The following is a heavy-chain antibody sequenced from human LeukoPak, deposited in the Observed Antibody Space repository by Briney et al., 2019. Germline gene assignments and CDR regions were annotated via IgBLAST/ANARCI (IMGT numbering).Heavy chain of an antibody. V-gene: IGHV4-34*01. D-gene: IGHD6-13*01. Sequence: SETLSLTCAVYGGSFSGYYWSWIRQPPGKGLEWIGEINHSGSTNYNPSLKSRVTISVDTSKNQFSLKLSSVTAADTAVYHCARATKKQQLALSYYYYMDVWGKGTTVTVSS. CDR2: INHSGST. J-gene: IGHJ6*03. CDR1: GGSFSGYY. CDR3: ARATKKQQLALSYYYYMDV.